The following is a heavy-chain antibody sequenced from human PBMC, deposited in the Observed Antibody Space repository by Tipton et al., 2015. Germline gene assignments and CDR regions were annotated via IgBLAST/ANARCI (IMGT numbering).Heavy chain of an antibody. Sequence: SLRLSCAASGFTFSSYAMTWVRQAPGKGLEWVSAISGSGDSTYYADSVKGRFTVSRDNSKNTLYLQMNSLRAEDTAVYYCAKDWEVLSATYNYYGLDVWGQGTTVTVSS. D-gene: IGHD2-15*01. CDR1: GFTFSSYA. J-gene: IGHJ6*02. V-gene: IGHV3-23*01. CDR3: AKDWEVLSATYNYYGLDV. CDR2: ISGSGDST.